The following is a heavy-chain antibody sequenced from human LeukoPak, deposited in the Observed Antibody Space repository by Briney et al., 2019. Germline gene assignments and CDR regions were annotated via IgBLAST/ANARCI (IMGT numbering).Heavy chain of an antibody. CDR1: SFAFSDAW. CDR2: IKSISAGGTT. J-gene: IGHJ4*02. CDR3: VTPPD. Sequence: GGSLRLSCAASSFAFSDAWMTWVRQAPGKGPEWVARIKSISAGGTTDYAAPVKGRFTISRDDSKNTLYLEMNSLEIEDTAVYYCVTPPDWGQGTLVTVSS. V-gene: IGHV3-15*01.